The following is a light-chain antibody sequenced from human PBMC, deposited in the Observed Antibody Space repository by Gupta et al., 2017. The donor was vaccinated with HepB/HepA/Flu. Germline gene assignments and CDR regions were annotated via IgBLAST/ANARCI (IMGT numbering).Light chain of an antibody. Sequence: QSALTQPASVSGSPGQSHTISCTGTSSDVGGFNFVSWYQQHPGKAPKLIIYDVSNRPSGVSNRFSGSKSGNTASLTISGLQAEDEADYYCSSYTSSSTPVFGGGTKLTVL. CDR1: SSDVGGFNF. CDR2: DVS. V-gene: IGLV2-14*03. CDR3: SSYTSSSTPV. J-gene: IGLJ2*01.